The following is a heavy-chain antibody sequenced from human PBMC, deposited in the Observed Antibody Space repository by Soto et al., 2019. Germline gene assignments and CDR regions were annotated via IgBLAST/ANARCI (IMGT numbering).Heavy chain of an antibody. V-gene: IGHV3-74*01. CDR1: GFTFSSYW. CDR2: ITPDGSST. Sequence: EVQLVESGGGLVQPGGSLRLSCATSGFTFSSYWMHWVRQAPGKGLMWVSRITPDGSSTSYADSVKGRFTISRDNAKNTLYLQMNGLRAEDTGIYYCARDLIMVDTPGDDLDYWGQGTLVAVSS. J-gene: IGHJ4*02. D-gene: IGHD5-18*01. CDR3: ARDLIMVDTPGDDLDY.